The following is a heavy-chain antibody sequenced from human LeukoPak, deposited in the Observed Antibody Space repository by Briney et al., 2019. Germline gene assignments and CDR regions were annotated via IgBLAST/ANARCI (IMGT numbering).Heavy chain of an antibody. Sequence: GGSLRLSCAASGFTFSSFAMSWVRQAPGKGLEWVAVISYDGSNKYYADSVKGRFTISRDNSKNTLYLQMNSLRAEDTAVYYCANTPYYYDSSGYYKYFQHWGQGTLVTVSS. CDR2: ISYDGSNK. CDR1: GFTFSSFA. J-gene: IGHJ1*01. CDR3: ANTPYYYDSSGYYKYFQH. D-gene: IGHD3-22*01. V-gene: IGHV3-30-3*01.